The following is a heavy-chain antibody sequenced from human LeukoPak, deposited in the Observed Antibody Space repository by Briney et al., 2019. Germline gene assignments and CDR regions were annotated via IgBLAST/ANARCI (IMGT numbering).Heavy chain of an antibody. J-gene: IGHJ4*02. V-gene: IGHV3-7*01. CDR2: IKQDGSEK. D-gene: IGHD2-2*01. CDR3: ASGGGMGYCSSTSCLQTDFDY. Sequence: GGSLRLSCAASGFTFSSYWMSWVRQAPGKGLGWVANIKQDGSEKYYVDSVKGRFTISRDNAKNSLYLQMNSLRAEDTAVYYCASGGGMGYCSSTSCLQTDFDYWGQGTLVTVSS. CDR1: GFTFSSYW.